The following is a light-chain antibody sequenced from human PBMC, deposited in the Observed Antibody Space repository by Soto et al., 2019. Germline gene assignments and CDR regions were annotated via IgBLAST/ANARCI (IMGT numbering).Light chain of an antibody. CDR1: QSVSNN. Sequence: EIVMTHSPSTPSVSPGEPATLPCTTSQSVSNNLAWYQQKPGQGPRLFIYGASTRVTGIPARFSGSGSGTEFTLTIGRLQSEDSAVYYCQQYNNWPAITFGQGTRLEI. CDR2: GAS. J-gene: IGKJ5*01. CDR3: QQYNNWPAIT. V-gene: IGKV3D-15*01.